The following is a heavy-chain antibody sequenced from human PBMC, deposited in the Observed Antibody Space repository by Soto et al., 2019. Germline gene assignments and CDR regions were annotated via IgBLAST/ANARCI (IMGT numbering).Heavy chain of an antibody. V-gene: IGHV1-46*01. CDR1: GYTFTSYY. Sequence: ASVKVSCKASGYTFTSYYMHWVRQAPGQGFEWMGIINPSGGSTSYAQKFQGRVTMTRDTSTSTVYMELSRLRAEDTAVYYCARVPYYYDSSGYLGGRAEYFQHWGQGTLVTVSS. CDR3: ARVPYYYDSSGYLGGRAEYFQH. CDR2: INPSGGST. J-gene: IGHJ1*01. D-gene: IGHD3-22*01.